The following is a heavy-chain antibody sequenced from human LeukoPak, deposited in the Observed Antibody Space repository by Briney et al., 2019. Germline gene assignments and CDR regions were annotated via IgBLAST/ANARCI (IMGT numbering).Heavy chain of an antibody. J-gene: IGHJ4*02. V-gene: IGHV3-66*01. CDR2: IYSGGST. CDR3: ATSPTHGDRCDY. CDR1: GFTVSSNY. Sequence: GGSLRLSCAASGFTVSSNYMSWVRQAPGKGLEWISVIYSGGSTYYTDSVKGRFTISRDNSNNTLYLQMNSLKAEDTAVYYCATSPTHGDRCDYWGQGTLVTVSS. D-gene: IGHD4-17*01.